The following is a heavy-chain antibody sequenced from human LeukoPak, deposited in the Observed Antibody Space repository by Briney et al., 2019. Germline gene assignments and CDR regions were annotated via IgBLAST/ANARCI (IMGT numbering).Heavy chain of an antibody. V-gene: IGHV3-48*02. D-gene: IGHD7-27*01. CDR3: ATSWGRLDY. J-gene: IGHJ4*01. Sequence: RWGVLRLSCAASGFTFSDYSMNWVRQAPGQGLKWVSYISTTSAHIYYADSVKGRFTISRDNAKNSLYLQMNSLRDEDTAVYYCATSWGRLDYWGHGTLVTVSS. CDR2: ISTTSAHI. CDR1: GFTFSDYS.